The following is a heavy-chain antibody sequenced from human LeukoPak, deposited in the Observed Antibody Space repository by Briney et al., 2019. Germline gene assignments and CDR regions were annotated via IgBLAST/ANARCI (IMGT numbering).Heavy chain of an antibody. V-gene: IGHV4-39*07. Sequence: PSETLSLTCTVSGGSISSSSYYWGWIRQPPGKGLEWIGSIYYSGSTYYNPSLKSRVTISVDTSKNQFSLKLSSVTAADTAVYYCARGGRYFDWLRVRYFDYWGQGTLVTVSS. CDR1: GGSISSSSYY. J-gene: IGHJ4*02. CDR2: IYYSGST. D-gene: IGHD3-9*01. CDR3: ARGGRYFDWLRVRYFDY.